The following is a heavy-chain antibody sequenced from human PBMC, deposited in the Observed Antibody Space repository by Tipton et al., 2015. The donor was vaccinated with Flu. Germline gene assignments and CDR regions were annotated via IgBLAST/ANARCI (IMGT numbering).Heavy chain of an antibody. CDR3: ARDGGSYYFVDAFDI. J-gene: IGHJ3*02. V-gene: IGHV4-59*01. CDR2: ISYSGSS. D-gene: IGHD1-26*01. CDR1: GGSISSYS. Sequence: LRLSCTVSGGSISSYSWSWIRQPPGKGLEWIGYISYSGSSNYNPSLKSRVTISVDTSKNQFSLKLSSVTAADTAVYYCARDGGSYYFVDAFDIWGQGTMVTVSS.